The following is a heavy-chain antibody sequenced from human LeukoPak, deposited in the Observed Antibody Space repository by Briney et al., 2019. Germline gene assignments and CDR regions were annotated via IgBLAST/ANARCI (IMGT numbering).Heavy chain of an antibody. Sequence: SVNVSCKASGGTFSSYAISWVRQAPGQGLEWMGGIIPIFGTANYAQKFQGRVTITADESTSTAYMELSSLRSEDTAVYYCARDAIYCSGGSCYPYYFDYWGQGTLVTVSS. CDR2: IIPIFGTA. CDR3: ARDAIYCSGGSCYPYYFDY. D-gene: IGHD2-15*01. V-gene: IGHV1-69*13. J-gene: IGHJ4*02. CDR1: GGTFSSYA.